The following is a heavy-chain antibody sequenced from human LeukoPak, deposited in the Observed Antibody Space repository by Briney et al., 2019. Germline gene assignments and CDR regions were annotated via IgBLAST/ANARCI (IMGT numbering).Heavy chain of an antibody. CDR2: IYYSGST. Sequence: PSETLSLTCTVSGGSTSSYYWSWIRQPPGKGLEWIGYIYYSGSTNYNPSLKSRVTISVDTSKNQFSLKLSSVTAADTAVYYCARGAMVRSYYYYYGMDVWGQGTTVTVSS. V-gene: IGHV4-59*01. D-gene: IGHD3-10*01. CDR1: GGSTSSYY. CDR3: ARGAMVRSYYYYYGMDV. J-gene: IGHJ6*02.